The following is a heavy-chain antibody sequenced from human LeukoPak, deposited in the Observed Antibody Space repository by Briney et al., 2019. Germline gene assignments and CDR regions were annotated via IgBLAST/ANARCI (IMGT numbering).Heavy chain of an antibody. CDR3: ARATDNYSNDY. D-gene: IGHD4-11*01. V-gene: IGHV1-69*04. CDR1: GGTFSSYA. Sequence: SSVTVSCKASGGTFSSYAISWVRQAPGQGLEWMGRIIPILGIANYAQEFQGRVTITADKSTSTAYMELSSLRSEDTAVYYCARATDNYSNDYWGQGTLVTVSS. CDR2: IIPILGIA. J-gene: IGHJ4*02.